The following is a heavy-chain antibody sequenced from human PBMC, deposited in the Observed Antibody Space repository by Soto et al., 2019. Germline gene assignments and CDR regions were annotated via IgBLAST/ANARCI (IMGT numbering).Heavy chain of an antibody. J-gene: IGHJ4*02. CDR2: INPSGGNT. D-gene: IGHD3-9*01. CDR3: ARVSRAGLDILKN. CDR1: GYTFTSYY. Sequence: GASVKVSCKASGYTFTSYYMHWVRQAPGQGLEWMGIINPSGGNTSYAQKLQGRVTMTTDTSTSTAYMELRSLRSDDTAVYYCARVSRAGLDILKNWGQGTLVTVSS. V-gene: IGHV1-46*01.